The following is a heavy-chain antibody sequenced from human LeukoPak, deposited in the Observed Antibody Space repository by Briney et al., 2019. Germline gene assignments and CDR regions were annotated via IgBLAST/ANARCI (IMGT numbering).Heavy chain of an antibody. CDR2: IYYSGST. J-gene: IGHJ4*02. Sequence: SETLFLTCTVSGGSISSYYWSWIRQPPGKGLEWIGYIYYSGSTNYNPSLKSRVTISVDTSKNQFSLKLSSVTAADTAVYYCARVRRQLGLWLDYWGQGTLVTVSS. CDR1: GGSISSYY. V-gene: IGHV4-59*01. D-gene: IGHD6-6*01. CDR3: ARVRRQLGLWLDY.